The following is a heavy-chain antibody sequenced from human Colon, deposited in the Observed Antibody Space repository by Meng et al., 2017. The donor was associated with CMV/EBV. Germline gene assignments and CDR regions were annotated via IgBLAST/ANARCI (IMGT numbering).Heavy chain of an antibody. CDR3: ARSLYSGTYVLAY. J-gene: IGHJ4*02. V-gene: IGHV1-18*01. CDR1: GYTFTNYG. D-gene: IGHD1-26*01. Sequence: ASVKVSCKTSGYTFTNYGINWVRQAPGQGLEWMGWISAFSGSTNYAQKLQGRVTMTTDTSTSTAYMELKSLRSDDTAVYYCARSLYSGTYVLAYWGQGTLVTVSS. CDR2: ISAFSGST.